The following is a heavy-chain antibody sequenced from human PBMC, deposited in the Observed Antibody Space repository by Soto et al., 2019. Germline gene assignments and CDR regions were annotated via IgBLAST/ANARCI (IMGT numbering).Heavy chain of an antibody. CDR2: IFIGGST. CDR1: GGSISRTTYY. V-gene: IGHV4-39*07. J-gene: IGHJ5*02. D-gene: IGHD2-2*01. Sequence: SETLSLTCSVSGGSITGGSISRTTYYWGWMRQPPGKGLEWIASIFIGGSTYYNPSLKSRVTISVDRSKNQFSLKLSSVTAADTAVYYCARVPDRWGQGTLVTVSS. CDR3: ARVPDR.